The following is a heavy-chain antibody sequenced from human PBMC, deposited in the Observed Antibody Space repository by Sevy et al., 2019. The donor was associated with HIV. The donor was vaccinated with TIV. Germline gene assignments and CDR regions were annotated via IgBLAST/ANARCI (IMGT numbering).Heavy chain of an antibody. J-gene: IGHJ3*01. CDR1: XXXXXXXC. CDR3: AREXXYYDXXGXVXXXX. Sequence: GXSLXLXCXTXXXXXXXXCMXXVRQAPXXXLEXXXXMRXEXXNTYYADSVKGRFTISRDNSKKTLYLQMNSLRTEDTVLYYCAREXXYYDXXGXVXXXXXGQGTMVTVSS. CDR2: MRXEXXNT. D-gene: IGHD3-16*01. V-gene: IGHV3-30*02.